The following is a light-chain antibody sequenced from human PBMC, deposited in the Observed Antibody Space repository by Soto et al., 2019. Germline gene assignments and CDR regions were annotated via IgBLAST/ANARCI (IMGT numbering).Light chain of an antibody. CDR3: QQYNNWPVT. V-gene: IGKV3-15*01. CDR2: GTS. J-gene: IGKJ5*01. CDR1: QSVSSN. Sequence: EIVMTQSPATLSVSPGERATLSCRASQSVSSNLAWYQQKPGQAPRLLIYGTSTRATGIPARFSGSGSGTXXXXXXXXXXXXXXXVYYCQQYNNWPVTFGQGTRLEIK.